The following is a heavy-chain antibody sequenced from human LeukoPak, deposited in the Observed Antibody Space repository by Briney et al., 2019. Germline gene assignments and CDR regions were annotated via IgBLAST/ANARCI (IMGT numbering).Heavy chain of an antibody. J-gene: IGHJ4*02. CDR2: IKQDGSQR. Sequence: GGSLSLSCTASGFTFSDYWMTWVRQTPGKGPEWVANIKQDGSQRYYVDSVRGRFTISRDNAKNSLFLQMNGLRAEDSAVYYCARRGGSSSRRSPIDYWGQGTLVTVSS. D-gene: IGHD6-6*01. CDR3: ARRGGSSSRRSPIDY. V-gene: IGHV3-7*01. CDR1: GFTFSDYW.